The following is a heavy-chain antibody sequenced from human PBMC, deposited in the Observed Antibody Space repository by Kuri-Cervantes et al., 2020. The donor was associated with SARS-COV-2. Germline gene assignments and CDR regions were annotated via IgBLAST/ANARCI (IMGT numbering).Heavy chain of an antibody. CDR2: FDPEDGET. Sequence: ASVKVSCKASGYTLTELSMHWVRQAPGKGLEWMGGFDPEDGETIYAQKFQGRVTMTEDTSTDTAYMELSSLRSEDTAVYYCARLVTTVRGAYNWFDPWGQGTLVTVSS. D-gene: IGHD3-10*01. CDR3: ARLVTTVRGAYNWFDP. J-gene: IGHJ5*02. V-gene: IGHV1-24*01. CDR1: GYTLTELS.